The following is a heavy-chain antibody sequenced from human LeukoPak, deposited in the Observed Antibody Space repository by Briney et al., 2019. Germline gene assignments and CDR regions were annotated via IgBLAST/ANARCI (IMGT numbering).Heavy chain of an antibody. CDR1: GFTFSDYW. CDR2: IKQDGSQR. Sequence: GGSLRLSCTASGFTFSDYWMTWVRQAPGKGPEWVANIKQDGSQRYYVDSVRGRFTISRDESENTLYLQMNSLRVEDTAVYFCARDRAANQDWVEFDPWGQGTPVIVSS. V-gene: IGHV3-7*01. CDR3: ARDRAANQDWVEFDP. D-gene: IGHD3/OR15-3a*01. J-gene: IGHJ5*02.